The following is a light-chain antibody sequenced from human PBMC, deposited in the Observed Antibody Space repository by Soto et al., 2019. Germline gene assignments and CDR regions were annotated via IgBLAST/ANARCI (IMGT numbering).Light chain of an antibody. V-gene: IGLV1-51*02. J-gene: IGLJ3*02. CDR2: ENN. CDR1: SSNIGKNF. CDR3: GTWDSSLSAGV. Sequence: QPVLTQPPSVSAAPGQKVTISCSGSSSNIGKNFVSWYQQLPGTAPKLVIYENNKRPSGIPDRFSGAKSGTSATLGITGLQTGDEADYYCGTWDSSLSAGVFGGGTKLTVL.